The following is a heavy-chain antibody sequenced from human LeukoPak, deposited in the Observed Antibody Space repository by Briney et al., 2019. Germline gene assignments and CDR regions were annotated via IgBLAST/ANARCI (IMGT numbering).Heavy chain of an antibody. Sequence: ASVKVSCKASGYTFTNYGISWVRQAPGQGLEWMGWISTYDSKTNYAQKLQGRVTMTTDTSTNTAYMELRSLRSDDTAVYYCARFEGYSSSSWYAFDYWGQGTLVTVSS. CDR1: GYTFTNYG. J-gene: IGHJ4*02. CDR2: ISTYDSKT. V-gene: IGHV1-18*01. D-gene: IGHD6-13*01. CDR3: ARFEGYSSSSWYAFDY.